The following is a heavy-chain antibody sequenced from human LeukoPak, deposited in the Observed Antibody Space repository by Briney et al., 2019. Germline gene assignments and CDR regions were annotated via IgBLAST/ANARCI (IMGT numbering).Heavy chain of an antibody. CDR2: VNPNSSDT. D-gene: IGHD3-22*01. CDR3: ARDEGTFYYDSSFDY. Sequence: ASVKVSCKASGYTFTGYYMHWVRQAPGQGLGWMGRVNPNSSDTDYAQKFQGRVTMTRDTSINTAYMELSRLRSDDTAVYYCARDEGTFYYDSSFDYWGQGTLVTVSS. CDR1: GYTFTGYY. V-gene: IGHV1-2*06. J-gene: IGHJ4*02.